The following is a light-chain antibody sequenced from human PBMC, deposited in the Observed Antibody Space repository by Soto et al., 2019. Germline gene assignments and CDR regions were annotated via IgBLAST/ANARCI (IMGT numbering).Light chain of an antibody. CDR3: QYYGSSPHT. J-gene: IGKJ4*01. CDR2: GAS. CDR1: QSVSSVS. Sequence: EIVLTQSPATLSLSPGERATLSCRASQSVSSVSLAWYQQKPGQAPRFLLYGASTRATGIPARFSGSGSGADFTLTSGRLEPEDFAVYYCQYYGSSPHTFGGGTEVEIK. V-gene: IGKV3-20*01.